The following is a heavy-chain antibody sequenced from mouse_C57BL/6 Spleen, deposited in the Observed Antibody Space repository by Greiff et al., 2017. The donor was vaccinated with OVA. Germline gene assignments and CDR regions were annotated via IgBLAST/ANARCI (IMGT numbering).Heavy chain of an antibody. CDR1: GYTFTSYW. CDR2: IDPSDSET. Sequence: QVQLQQPGAELVRPGSSVKLSCKASGYTFTSYWMHWVKQRPIQGLEWIGNIDPSDSETHYNQKFKDKATLTVDKSSSTAYMQLSSLTSEGSAVYYCARGGTVVAPGFAYWGQGTLVTVSA. V-gene: IGHV1-52*01. CDR3: ARGGTVVAPGFAY. J-gene: IGHJ3*01. D-gene: IGHD1-1*01.